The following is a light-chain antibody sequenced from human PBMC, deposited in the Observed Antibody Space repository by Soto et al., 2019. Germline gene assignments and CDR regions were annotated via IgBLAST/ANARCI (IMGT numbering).Light chain of an antibody. CDR1: QSVSSSY. CDR2: GAS. CDR3: QQYGSSPGT. J-gene: IGKJ1*01. V-gene: IGKV3-20*01. Sequence: EIVLTQSPGTLSLSPGERATLSCRASQSVSSSYLAWYQQKPGQAPRLLIYGASSRATGIPDRFSGSGSGTDVTLTISRLEPEDFAVYYCQQYGSSPGTFSQGTKVEIK.